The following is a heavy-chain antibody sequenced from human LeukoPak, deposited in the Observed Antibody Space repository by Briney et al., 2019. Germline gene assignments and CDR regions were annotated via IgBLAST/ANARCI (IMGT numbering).Heavy chain of an antibody. CDR1: GFTFNNYG. J-gene: IGHJ5*02. V-gene: IGHV3-30*02. D-gene: IGHD3-9*01. CDR3: AKDPAQLRYFDWRGINWFDP. CDR2: IRYDGSNK. Sequence: GGSLRLSCAASGFTFNNYGMHWVRQAPGKGLEWVTFIRYDGSNKYYADSVKGRFTISRDNSKNTLYLQMNSLRAEDTAIYYCAKDPAQLRYFDWRGINWFDPWGQGTLVTVSS.